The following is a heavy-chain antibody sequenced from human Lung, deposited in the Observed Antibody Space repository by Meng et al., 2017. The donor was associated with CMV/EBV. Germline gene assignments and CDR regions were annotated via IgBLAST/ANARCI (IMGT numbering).Heavy chain of an antibody. D-gene: IGHD3-3*01. Sequence: GSLRLXCAVYGGSFSGYYWSWIRQPPGKGLEWIGEINHSGSTNYNPSLKSRVTISVDTSKNQFSLKLSSVTAADTAVYYYARRLRFLEWLLYLGWFDPWGQGTLVTVSS. CDR2: INHSGST. CDR1: GGSFSGYY. CDR3: ARRLRFLEWLLYLGWFDP. V-gene: IGHV4-34*01. J-gene: IGHJ5*02.